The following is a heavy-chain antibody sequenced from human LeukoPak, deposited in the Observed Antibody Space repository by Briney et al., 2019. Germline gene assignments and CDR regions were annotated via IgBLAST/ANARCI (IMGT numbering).Heavy chain of an antibody. D-gene: IGHD3-22*01. Sequence: GGSLRLSCAASVFTFSDYYMSWIGQAPGKGLEWVSYISSSSSYTNYADSVKGRCTISRDNAKNSLYVQMNSLRAEDTAVYYCARDQGMYYYDSSGYQYYYYYGMDVWGQGTTVTVSS. J-gene: IGHJ6*02. V-gene: IGHV3-11*05. CDR1: VFTFSDYY. CDR3: ARDQGMYYYDSSGYQYYYYYGMDV. CDR2: ISSSSSYT.